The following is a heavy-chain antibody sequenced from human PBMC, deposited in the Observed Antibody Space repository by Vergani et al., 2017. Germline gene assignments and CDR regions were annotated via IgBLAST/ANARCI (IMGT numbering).Heavy chain of an antibody. CDR2: IYPVDSDT. V-gene: IGHV5-51*01. CDR1: EYSFGNYW. D-gene: IGHD1-1*01. CDR3: ARHTTYTDS. J-gene: IGHJ4*02. Sequence: EVELVQSGPEMRKPGESLKISCKGSEYSFGNYWIGWVRQMPGKGLEWMGIIYPVDSDTRYSPSFPGQVTISADKSISTAFLQWDSLKASDTALYYCARHTTYTDSWGQGTRVTVSS.